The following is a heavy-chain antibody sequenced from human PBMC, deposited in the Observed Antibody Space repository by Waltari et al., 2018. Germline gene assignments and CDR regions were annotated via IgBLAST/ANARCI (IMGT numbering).Heavy chain of an antibody. J-gene: IGHJ6*03. CDR1: GYTFTSYY. V-gene: IGHV1-46*01. CDR3: ARGVTDYYYYMDV. D-gene: IGHD4-4*01. Sequence: QVQLVQSGAEVKMPGASVKVSCKASGYTFTSYYLHWVRQAPGQGLEWMGVIYPSGGSTSYAQKFQGRVTMTRDTSTSTVYMELSSLRSEDTAVYYCARGVTDYYYYMDVWGTGTTVTVSS. CDR2: IYPSGGST.